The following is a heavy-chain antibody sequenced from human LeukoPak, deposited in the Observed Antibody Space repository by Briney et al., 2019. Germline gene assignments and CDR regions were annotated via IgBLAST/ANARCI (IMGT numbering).Heavy chain of an antibody. V-gene: IGHV3-21*01. D-gene: IGHD3/OR15-3a*01. J-gene: IGHJ5*02. CDR3: ARDREASDDFNWFDP. Sequence: GGSLRLSCAASGFTFSSYSMNWVRQAPGKGLEWVSSISSRSSYIYYADSVKGRFTISRDNAKNSLYLQMNSLRAEDTAVYYCARDREASDDFNWFDPWGQGTLVTVSS. CDR1: GFTFSSYS. CDR2: ISSRSSYI.